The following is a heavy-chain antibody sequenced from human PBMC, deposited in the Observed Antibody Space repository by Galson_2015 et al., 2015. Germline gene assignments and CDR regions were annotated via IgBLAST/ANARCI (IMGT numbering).Heavy chain of an antibody. CDR2: ISGSTGST. Sequence: SLRLSCAASGFTFSTYAMNWVRQAPGKGLEWVSVISGSTGSTYYADSVKGRFTISRDNSENTVHLQMNSLRAEDTAVYFCAKALGEAAHSSFDCWGQGTLVTVSS. CDR1: GFTFSTYA. D-gene: IGHD3-16*01. J-gene: IGHJ4*02. V-gene: IGHV3-23*01. CDR3: AKALGEAAHSSFDC.